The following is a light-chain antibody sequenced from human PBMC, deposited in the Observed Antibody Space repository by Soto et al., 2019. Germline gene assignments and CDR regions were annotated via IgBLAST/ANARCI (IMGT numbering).Light chain of an antibody. J-gene: IGKJ3*01. CDR2: SAS. CDR3: QQYGASPRT. CDR1: RTVDGNY. V-gene: IGKV3-20*01. Sequence: EVVLTQSPGTLSLSPGERATLSCRASRTVDGNYLAWYHQKPGQAPRLLIHSASTRAPGIPDRFSASGAGTDFTLTISRLEPEDSAVYYCQQYGASPRTFGPGTKVDIK.